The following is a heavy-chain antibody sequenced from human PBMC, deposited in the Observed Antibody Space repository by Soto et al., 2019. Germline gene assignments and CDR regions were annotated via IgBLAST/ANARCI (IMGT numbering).Heavy chain of an antibody. J-gene: IGHJ3*02. CDR3: AIIAVAGADDAFDI. D-gene: IGHD6-19*01. V-gene: IGHV3-30-3*01. CDR2: ISYDGSNK. Sequence: PGGSLRLSCAASGFTFSSYAMHWVRQAPGKGLEWVAVISYDGSNKYYADSVKGRFTISRDNSKNTLYLQMNSLRAEDTAVYYCAIIAVAGADDAFDIWGQGTMVTVSS. CDR1: GFTFSSYA.